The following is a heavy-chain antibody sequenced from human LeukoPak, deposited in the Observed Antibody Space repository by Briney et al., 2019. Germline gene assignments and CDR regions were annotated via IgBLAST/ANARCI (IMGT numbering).Heavy chain of an antibody. CDR3: AKDKALGYCSAGSCLYLDY. Sequence: GGSLRLSCAASGFTFDNYAIHWVRQAPGKGLEWVSLISGDGGNTYYADSVKGRFTLSRDNSKNSLYLQMNSLRSEDTAFYYCAKDKALGYCSAGSCLYLDYWGQGTLVTVSS. V-gene: IGHV3-43*02. CDR1: GFTFDNYA. J-gene: IGHJ4*02. CDR2: ISGDGGNT. D-gene: IGHD2-15*01.